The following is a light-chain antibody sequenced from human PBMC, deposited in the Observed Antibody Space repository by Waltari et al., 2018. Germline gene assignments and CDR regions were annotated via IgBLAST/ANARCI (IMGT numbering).Light chain of an antibody. CDR3: CSYAGSSTSLYV. CDR2: EVS. J-gene: IGLJ1*01. V-gene: IGLV2-23*02. CDR1: SSDVGSHNL. Sequence: QSVLTQPASVSGSPGQSLTISCTGTSSDVGSHNLVSWYQQHPGKAPKLMIYEVSKGPSGVSNRFSGSKSGNTASLTISGLQAEDEADYYCCSYAGSSTSLYVFGTGTKVTVL.